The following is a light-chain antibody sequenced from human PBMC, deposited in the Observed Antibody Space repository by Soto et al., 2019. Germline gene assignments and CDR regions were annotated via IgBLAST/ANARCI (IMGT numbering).Light chain of an antibody. J-gene: IGLJ3*02. V-gene: IGLV4-69*01. CDR1: SGHSSYA. CDR2: LNSDGSH. CDR3: QTWGTGTWV. Sequence: QPVLTQSPSASASLGPSVKLTCTLSSGHSSYAIAWHQQQPEKGPRSLMKLNSDGSHSKGDGIPDRFSGSSSGAERYLTISRLQSEDEADYYCQTWGTGTWVFGGGTKLTVL.